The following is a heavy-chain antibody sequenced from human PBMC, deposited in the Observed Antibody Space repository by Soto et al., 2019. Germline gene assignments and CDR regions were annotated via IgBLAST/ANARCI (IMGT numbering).Heavy chain of an antibody. CDR3: AKSPGQDFLSGYYLLYLES. V-gene: IGHV3-23*01. CDR1: GFTFSRYI. J-gene: IGHJ4*02. CDR2: ISGNDGTT. D-gene: IGHD3-3*01. Sequence: EVQLLESGGNWVQPGGSLRLSCAASGFTFSRYIMTWVRQAPGTGLEWVSAISGNDGTTLDAASVKGRFTISRDNSNKIVYLQMSGLRVDDTAVYYCAKSPGQDFLSGYYLLYLESLGQGTLVTVSS.